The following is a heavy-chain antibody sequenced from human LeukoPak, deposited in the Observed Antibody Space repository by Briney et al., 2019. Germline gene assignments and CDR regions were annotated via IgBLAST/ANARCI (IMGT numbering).Heavy chain of an antibody. V-gene: IGHV3-21*01. Sequence: GGSLRLSCAASGFTFDDYGMSWVRQAPGKGLEWVSSISSSSSYIYYADSVKGRFTISRDNAKNSLYLQMNSLRAEDTAVYYCARATQYCSGGSCYDTWFDPWGQGTLVTVSS. D-gene: IGHD2-15*01. CDR2: ISSSSSYI. CDR1: GFTFDDYG. CDR3: ARATQYCSGGSCYDTWFDP. J-gene: IGHJ5*02.